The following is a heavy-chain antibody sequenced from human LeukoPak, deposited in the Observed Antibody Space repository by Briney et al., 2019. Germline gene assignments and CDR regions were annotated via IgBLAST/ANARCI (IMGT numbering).Heavy chain of an antibody. CDR2: LSTSGAAT. D-gene: IGHD4-17*01. Sequence: GGSLRLSCAASGFTFSSFSMNWVRQAPGKGLEWVSTLSTSGAATYYADPVKGRFTISRDNSKNTLYLQMNSLRAEDTAVYYCAKGGYGDYVRGHYDYWGQGTLVTVSS. CDR3: AKGGYGDYVRGHYDY. CDR1: GFTFSSFS. V-gene: IGHV3-23*01. J-gene: IGHJ4*02.